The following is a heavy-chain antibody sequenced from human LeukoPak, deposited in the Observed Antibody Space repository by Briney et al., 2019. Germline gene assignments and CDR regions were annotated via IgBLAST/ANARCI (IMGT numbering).Heavy chain of an antibody. D-gene: IGHD3-10*01. CDR1: GFTFSTYS. Sequence: PGGSLRLSCEASGFTFSTYSMSWVRQAPGMGPEWVSSISSSGSFIYYPDSVKGRFSISRDNAKNSLYLQMNSVRAEDTAVYYCARGVRGVMSHFDYWGQGILVTVSS. CDR3: ARGVRGVMSHFDY. V-gene: IGHV3-21*01. J-gene: IGHJ4*02. CDR2: ISSSGSFI.